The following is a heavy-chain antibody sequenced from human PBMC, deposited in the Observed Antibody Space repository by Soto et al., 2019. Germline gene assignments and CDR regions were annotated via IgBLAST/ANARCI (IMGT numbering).Heavy chain of an antibody. D-gene: IGHD3-10*01. CDR3: TLLGFGGSGYYYYGMDV. V-gene: IGHV3-15*07. Sequence: GSLRLSCAASGFTFSNAWMNWVRQAPGKGLEWVGRIKSKTDGGTTDYAAPVKGRFTISRDDSKNTLYLQMNSLKTEDTAVYYCTLLGFGGSGYYYYGMDVWGQGTTVNVSS. CDR2: IKSKTDGGTT. J-gene: IGHJ6*02. CDR1: GFTFSNAW.